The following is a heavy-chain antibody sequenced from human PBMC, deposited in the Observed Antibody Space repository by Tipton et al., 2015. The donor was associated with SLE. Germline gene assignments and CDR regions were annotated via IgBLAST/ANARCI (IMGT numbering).Heavy chain of an antibody. D-gene: IGHD2-15*01. CDR2: IYTSGST. V-gene: IGHV4-61*02. J-gene: IGHJ6*02. CDR3: ARHCSGAGCTHRSIFYGMDV. Sequence: TLSLTCTVSGGSISSGSYYWSWIRQPAGKGLEWIGRIYTSGSTNYNPSLKSRVTISVDTSKNQFSLKLSSVTAADTAVYFCARHCSGAGCTHRSIFYGMDVWGQGTTVTVSS. CDR1: GGSISSGSYY.